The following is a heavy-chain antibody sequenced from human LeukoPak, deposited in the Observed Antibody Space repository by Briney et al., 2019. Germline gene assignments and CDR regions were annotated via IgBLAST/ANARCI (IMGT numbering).Heavy chain of an antibody. CDR3: ARESYSSSWYYGGWFDP. J-gene: IGHJ5*02. CDR1: GFTFSSYA. Sequence: GGSLRLSCAASGFTFSSYAMHWVRQAPGKGLEWVAVISYDGSNKYYADSVKGRFTISRDNSKNTLYLQMNSLRAEDTAVYYCARESYSSSWYYGGWFDPWGQGTLVTVSS. CDR2: ISYDGSNK. D-gene: IGHD6-13*01. V-gene: IGHV3-30*04.